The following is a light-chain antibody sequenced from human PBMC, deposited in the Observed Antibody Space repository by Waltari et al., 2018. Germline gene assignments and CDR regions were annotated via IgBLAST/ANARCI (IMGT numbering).Light chain of an antibody. J-gene: IGLJ2*01. CDR3: ASWDNSLNVVV. CDR2: SNN. Sequence: SVLTQPPSASGTPGQRVSNPPSGSSHNTGTDAATRYQPLPGTAPTLLIYSNNQRPSGVPDRFSGSKSGTSASLAISGLQPEDEADYYCASWDNSLNVVVFGGGTKLTVL. CDR1: SHNTGTDA. V-gene: IGLV1-44*01.